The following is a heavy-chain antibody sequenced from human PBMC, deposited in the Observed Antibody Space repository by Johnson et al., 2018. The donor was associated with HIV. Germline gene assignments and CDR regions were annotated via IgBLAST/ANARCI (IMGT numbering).Heavy chain of an antibody. CDR2: LSGSGGDT. Sequence: VQLVESGGGLVQPGGSLRLSCAASGFTFSSYAMSWVRQAPGKGLEWVSALSGSGGDTYYADCVKGRFTISRDNSKNTLYLQMNSLRAEDTAVYYCARPGGDPLTDDAFDIWGQGTMVTVSS. V-gene: IGHV3-23*04. CDR1: GFTFSSYA. CDR3: ARPGGDPLTDDAFDI. J-gene: IGHJ3*02. D-gene: IGHD2-21*02.